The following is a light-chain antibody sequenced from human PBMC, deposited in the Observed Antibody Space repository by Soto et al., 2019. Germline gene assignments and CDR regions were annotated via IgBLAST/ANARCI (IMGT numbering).Light chain of an antibody. CDR3: QQRSNWPQIT. V-gene: IGKV3-11*01. J-gene: IGKJ4*01. Sequence: IVLTQSPATLSLSPGERATLSCRASQSVSKYLAWYQQKPGQAPRLLIHDASNRATGIPARFSGSGSGTGFTLTISSLEPEDFGVYYCQQRSNWPQITFGGGTKVEIK. CDR1: QSVSKY. CDR2: DAS.